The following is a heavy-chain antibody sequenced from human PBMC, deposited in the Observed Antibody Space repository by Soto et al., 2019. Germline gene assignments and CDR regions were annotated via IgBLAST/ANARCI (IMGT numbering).Heavy chain of an antibody. V-gene: IGHV1-8*01. D-gene: IGHD5-18*01. Sequence: VQLVQSGAELKKPGASVRVSCKASGYTFTNNDVTWVRQATGQGLEWMGWMNPGSGDTGYAQKFQGRVTMTRDISIATAYMELSSLRSEDTAIYYCARMASFGSLNWFDPWCQGTLVTVSS. J-gene: IGHJ5*01. CDR2: MNPGSGDT. CDR1: GYTFTNND. CDR3: ARMASFGSLNWFDP.